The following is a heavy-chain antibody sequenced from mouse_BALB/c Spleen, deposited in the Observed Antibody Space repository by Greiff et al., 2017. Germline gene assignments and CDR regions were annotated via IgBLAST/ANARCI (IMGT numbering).Heavy chain of an antibody. CDR2: INSNGGST. CDR3: AGRDGKDWYFDV. Sequence: EVMLVESGGGLVQPGGSLKLSCAASGFTFSSYGMSWVRQTPDKRLELVATINSNGGSTYYPDSVKGRFTISRDNAKNTLYLQMSSLKSEDTAMYYCAGRDGKDWYFDVWGAGTTVTVSS. J-gene: IGHJ1*01. CDR1: GFTFSSYG. D-gene: IGHD2-1*01. V-gene: IGHV5-6-3*01.